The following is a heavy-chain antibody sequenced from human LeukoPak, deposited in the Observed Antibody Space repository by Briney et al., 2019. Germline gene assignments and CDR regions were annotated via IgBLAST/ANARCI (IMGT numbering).Heavy chain of an antibody. CDR1: GFTFSSYS. CDR2: ISSSSSYI. V-gene: IGHV3-21*01. Sequence: KPGGSLRLSCAAPGFTFSSYSMNWVRQAPGKGLEWVSSISSSSSYIYYADSVKGRFTISRDNAKNSLYLQMNSLRAEDTAVYYRARAPLAVAGTLNYWGQGTLVTVSS. CDR3: ARAPLAVAGTLNY. D-gene: IGHD6-19*01. J-gene: IGHJ4*02.